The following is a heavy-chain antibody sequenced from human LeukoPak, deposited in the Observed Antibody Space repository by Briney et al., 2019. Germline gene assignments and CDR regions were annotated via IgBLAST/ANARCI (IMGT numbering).Heavy chain of an antibody. Sequence: GESLKISCKGSGYSFSTYWIGWVRQMPGKGLEWMGIIYPADSDTKYSPSFQGQVTISADKSISTAYLQWSSLKASDTAMYYCARIAALVGWSDWYFDLWGRGTLVTVSS. J-gene: IGHJ2*01. CDR3: ARIAALVGWSDWYFDL. CDR1: GYSFSTYW. CDR2: IYPADSDT. V-gene: IGHV5-51*01. D-gene: IGHD2-15*01.